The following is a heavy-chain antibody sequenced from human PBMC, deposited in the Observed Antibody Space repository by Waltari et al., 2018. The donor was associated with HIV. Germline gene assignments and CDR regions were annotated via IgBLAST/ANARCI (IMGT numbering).Heavy chain of an antibody. D-gene: IGHD6-13*01. V-gene: IGHV4-39*01. Sequence: QLQLQESGPGLVKPSETLSLTCTVSGGSISRNNYYWGWIRQPPGKGLEWIGSIYYSGSTYYYNPSLKSRVTVSVDTSKNQFSLKLSSVTAADTAIYYCARQGIASTGTGWKWFDPWGQGTLVTVSS. CDR1: GGSISRNNYY. CDR2: IYYSGSTY. J-gene: IGHJ5*02. CDR3: ARQGIASTGTGWKWFDP.